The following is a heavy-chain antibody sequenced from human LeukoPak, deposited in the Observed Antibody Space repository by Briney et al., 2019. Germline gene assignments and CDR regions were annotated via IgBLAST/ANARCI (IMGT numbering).Heavy chain of an antibody. CDR3: ARDGSRGDDGFDI. CDR1: GFTFSSYA. Sequence: GSLRLSCAASGFTFSSYAMSWIRQPPGKGLEWIGEINHSGSTNYNPSLKSRVTISVDTSKNQFSLKLSSVTAADTAVYYCARDGSRGDDGFDIWGQGTMVTVSX. J-gene: IGHJ3*02. CDR2: INHSGST. V-gene: IGHV4-34*01. D-gene: IGHD5-24*01.